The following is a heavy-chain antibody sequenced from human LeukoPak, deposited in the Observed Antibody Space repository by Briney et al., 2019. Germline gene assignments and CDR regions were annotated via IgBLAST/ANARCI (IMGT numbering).Heavy chain of an antibody. D-gene: IGHD6-13*01. J-gene: IGHJ4*02. Sequence: SVKVSCKASGGTFSSYAISWVRQAPGQGLEWMGGIIPIFGTANYAQKFQGRVTITTDESTSTAYMELRSLRSEDTAVYYCARGGYSSPPFDYWGQGTLVTVSS. CDR1: GGTFSSYA. CDR2: IIPIFGTA. CDR3: ARGGYSSPPFDY. V-gene: IGHV1-69*05.